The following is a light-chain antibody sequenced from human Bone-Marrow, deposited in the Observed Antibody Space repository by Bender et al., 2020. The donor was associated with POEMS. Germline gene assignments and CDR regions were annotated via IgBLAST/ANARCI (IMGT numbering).Light chain of an antibody. CDR2: AVS. Sequence: QSALTQPPSVSGSPGQSITISCTGSSRDVGTYDYVSWYQHYAGKAPKLMIYAVSRRPSGVSNRFSGSKSGNTASLTISGLQADDEADYYCCSYAGTYTYVFGTGTKLTVL. CDR3: CSYAGTYTYV. CDR1: SRDVGTYDY. V-gene: IGLV2-14*01. J-gene: IGLJ1*01.